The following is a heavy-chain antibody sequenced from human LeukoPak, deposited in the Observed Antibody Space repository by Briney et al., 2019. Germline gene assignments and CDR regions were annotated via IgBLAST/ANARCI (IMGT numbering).Heavy chain of an antibody. J-gene: IGHJ3*02. Sequence: KPSETLSLTCTVSGGSISSSSYYWGWIRQPPGKGLEWIGSIYYSGSTYYNPSLKSRVTISVDTSKNQFSLKLSSVTAADTAVYYCARVRQGGIVVVPAARDAFDIWGQGTMVTVSS. CDR3: ARVRQGGIVVVPAARDAFDI. V-gene: IGHV4-39*07. CDR1: GGSISSSSYY. CDR2: IYYSGST. D-gene: IGHD2-2*01.